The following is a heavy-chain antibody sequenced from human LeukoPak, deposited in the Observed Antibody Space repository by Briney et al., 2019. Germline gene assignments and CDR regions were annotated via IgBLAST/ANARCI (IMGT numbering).Heavy chain of an antibody. CDR1: GGTFSSYA. V-gene: IGHV1-69*05. J-gene: IGHJ4*02. CDR3: ANHDFWSGYPTQKSFDY. Sequence: SVKVSCKASGGTFSSYAISWVRQAPGQGLEWMGRITPIFGTANYAQKFQGRVTITTDESTSTAYMELSSLRSEDTAVYYCANHDFWSGYPTQKSFDYWGQGTLVTVSS. CDR2: ITPIFGTA. D-gene: IGHD3-3*01.